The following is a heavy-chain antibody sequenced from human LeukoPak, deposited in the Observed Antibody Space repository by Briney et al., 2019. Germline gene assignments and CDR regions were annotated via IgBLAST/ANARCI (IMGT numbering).Heavy chain of an antibody. D-gene: IGHD3-22*01. V-gene: IGHV4-39*01. CDR2: IYYSGST. CDR3: AGLPEIGAFDI. Sequence: PSETLSLTCTVSGGSISSSSYYWGWLRQPPGKGLEWIGSIYYSGSTYYNPSLKSRVTISVDTSKTQFALKLSSVTAADTAVYYCAGLPEIGAFDIWGQGTMVTVSS. CDR1: GGSISSSSYY. J-gene: IGHJ3*02.